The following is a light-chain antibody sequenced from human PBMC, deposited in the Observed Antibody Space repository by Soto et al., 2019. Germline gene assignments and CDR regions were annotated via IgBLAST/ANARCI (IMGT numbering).Light chain of an antibody. V-gene: IGLV2-23*02. J-gene: IGLJ1*01. Sequence: QSVLTQPASGSGSPGQSITISCTGTSRDVGGYNFVSWYQQHPGKAPKLLVYEVTKRPSEISIRFSGSKSGNTASLTISGLQAEDEADYYCCSDAGSGVYVFGTGTKVTVL. CDR2: EVT. CDR1: SRDVGGYNF. CDR3: CSDAGSGVYV.